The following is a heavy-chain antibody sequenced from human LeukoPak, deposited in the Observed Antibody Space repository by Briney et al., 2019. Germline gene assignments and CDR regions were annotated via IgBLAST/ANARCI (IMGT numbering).Heavy chain of an antibody. CDR2: ISGSGGST. V-gene: IGHV3-23*01. CDR1: GFTLTTYA. CDR3: AKIPVSGRVTPFCTYFDH. Sequence: GGSLRLSSALSGFTLTTYAMSRVRQAPGKGLEWVSTISGSGGSTDYADSVKGRFTLSRDNSKNTLFLQVNSLRADARAVYYCAKIPVSGRVTPFCTYFDHWGQGTLVTVSS. J-gene: IGHJ4*02. D-gene: IGHD2-21*02.